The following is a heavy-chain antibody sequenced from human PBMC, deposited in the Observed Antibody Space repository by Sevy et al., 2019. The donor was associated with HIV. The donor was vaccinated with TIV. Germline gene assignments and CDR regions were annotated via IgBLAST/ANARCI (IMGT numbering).Heavy chain of an antibody. V-gene: IGHV4-59*11. Sequence: SETLSLTCTVSGGSISGHYWGWIRQSPGKGLEWIAYMYDSGSSNYNTSLRSRVTISVDTSKNQISLMLSSVTAVDTAVYYCARGGALTYYDTSGFQNYFDSWGPGNLVTVSS. D-gene: IGHD3-22*01. J-gene: IGHJ4*02. CDR3: ARGGALTYYDTSGFQNYFDS. CDR2: MYDSGSS. CDR1: GGSISGHY.